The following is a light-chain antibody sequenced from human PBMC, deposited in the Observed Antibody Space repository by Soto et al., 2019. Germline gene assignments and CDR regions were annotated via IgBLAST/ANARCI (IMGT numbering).Light chain of an antibody. J-gene: IGKJ2*01. V-gene: IGKV3-11*01. CDR1: QSVSNN. CDR2: DAS. Sequence: EIVLTQSPATLSLSPGERATLSCRASQSVSNNLGWYQQKPGQAPRLLIYDASNRATDIPARFSGSGSGTDFTLTIISLEPEDFAVYYCQQRSNWPRTFGQGTKLEIK. CDR3: QQRSNWPRT.